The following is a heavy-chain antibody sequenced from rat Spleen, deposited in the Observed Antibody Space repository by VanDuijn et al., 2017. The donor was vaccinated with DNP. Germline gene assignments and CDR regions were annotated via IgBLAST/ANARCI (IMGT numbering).Heavy chain of an antibody. CDR2: IAKNGGSI. CDR1: GFTFDDYW. V-gene: IGHV5-31*01. CDR3: ARGNYPGINTFEY. Sequence: EVQLVESGGELVQPGGALKLSCEASGFTFDDYWMTWNRPVPGTGPEWIGSIAKNGGSIFSPDSVKGRFTISRDNAKSTLYLQMNSLRSEDTATYYCARGNYPGINTFEYWGQGVMVTVSS. D-gene: IGHD1-4*01. J-gene: IGHJ2*01.